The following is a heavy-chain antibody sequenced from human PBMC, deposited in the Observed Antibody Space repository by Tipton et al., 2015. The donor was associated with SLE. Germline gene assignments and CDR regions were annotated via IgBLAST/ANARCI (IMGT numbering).Heavy chain of an antibody. Sequence: TLSLTCTVSGGSISSHYWSWIRQPPGKGLEWIGYIYYSGSTNYNPSLKSRVTISVDTSKNQFSLKLSSVTAADTAVYYCASLYGDYEAFDIWGQGTMVTVSS. V-gene: IGHV4-59*11. D-gene: IGHD4-17*01. CDR1: GGSISSHY. J-gene: IGHJ3*02. CDR2: IYYSGST. CDR3: ASLYGDYEAFDI.